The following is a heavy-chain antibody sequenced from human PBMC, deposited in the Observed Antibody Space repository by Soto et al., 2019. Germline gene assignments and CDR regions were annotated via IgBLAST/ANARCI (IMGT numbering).Heavy chain of an antibody. V-gene: IGHV1-3*01. J-gene: IGHJ4*02. Sequence: ASVKVSCKASGYTFTSYAMHWVRQAPGQRLEWMGWINAGNGNTKYSQKFQGRVTITRDTSASTAYMELSSLRSEDTAVYYCARARPSIEVAGTNDYWGQGTLVTVSS. CDR1: GYTFTSYA. CDR3: ARARPSIEVAGTNDY. D-gene: IGHD6-19*01. CDR2: INAGNGNT.